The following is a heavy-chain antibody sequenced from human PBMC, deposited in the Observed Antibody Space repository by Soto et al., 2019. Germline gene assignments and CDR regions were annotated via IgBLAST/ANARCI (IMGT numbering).Heavy chain of an antibody. J-gene: IGHJ3*02. CDR1: GGTFSSYA. CDR3: ARGRSVVDLFDI. V-gene: IGHV1-8*02. D-gene: IGHD2-15*01. Sequence: GASVKVSCKASGGTFSSYAISWVRQATGQGLEWMGWMNPNSGNTGYAQKFQGRVTMTRNTSISTAYMELSSLRSEDTAVYYCARGRSVVDLFDIWGQGTMVTVSS. CDR2: MNPNSGNT.